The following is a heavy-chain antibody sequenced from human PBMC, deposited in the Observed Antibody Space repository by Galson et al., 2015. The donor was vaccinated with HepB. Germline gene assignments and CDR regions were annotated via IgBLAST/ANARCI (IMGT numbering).Heavy chain of an antibody. V-gene: IGHV4-4*02. D-gene: IGHD3-22*01. CDR3: ARSPSNSMIVVGAFDI. Sequence: ETLSLTCAVSGGSISSSNWWSWVRQPPGKGLEWIGEIYHSGSTNYNPSLKSRVTISVDKSKNQFSLKLSSVTAADTAVYYCARSPSNSMIVVGAFDIWGQGTMVTVSS. J-gene: IGHJ3*02. CDR2: IYHSGST. CDR1: GGSISSSNW.